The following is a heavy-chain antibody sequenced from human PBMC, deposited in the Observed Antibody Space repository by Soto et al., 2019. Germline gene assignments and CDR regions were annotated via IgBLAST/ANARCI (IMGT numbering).Heavy chain of an antibody. CDR1: GFTFSSYA. CDR2: ISSNGGST. CDR3: VKDLFRFLEGFQQNHLDY. J-gene: IGHJ4*02. D-gene: IGHD3-3*01. Sequence: PGGSLRLSCSASGFTFSSYAMHWVRQAPGKGLEYVSAISSNGGSTYYADSVKGRFTISRDNSKNTLYLQMSSLRAEDTAVYYCVKDLFRFLEGFQQNHLDYWGQGTLVTGSS. V-gene: IGHV3-64D*08.